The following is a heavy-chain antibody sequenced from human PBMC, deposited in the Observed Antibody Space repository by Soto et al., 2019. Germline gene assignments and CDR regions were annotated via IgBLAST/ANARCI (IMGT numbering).Heavy chain of an antibody. Sequence: SETLSLTCIVSGGPISGYYCTWSRQPAGKGLERIGRIYSSGNTKYNPSLQSRVTMSLDTSNNQFSLRLTSVTAADTAVYYCARGQRFSDWFDPWGQGTLVTVSS. V-gene: IGHV4-4*07. CDR1: GGPISGYY. CDR2: IYSSGNT. D-gene: IGHD3-3*01. J-gene: IGHJ5*02. CDR3: ARGQRFSDWFDP.